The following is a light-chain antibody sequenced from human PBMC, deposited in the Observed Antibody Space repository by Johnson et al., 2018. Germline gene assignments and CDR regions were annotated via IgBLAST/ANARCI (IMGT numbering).Light chain of an antibody. CDR3: GTWDSSLSAGNV. CDR2: ENN. Sequence: QSLLTQPPSVSAAPGQKVTISCSGSSSNIGNNYVSWYQQLPGTAPKLLIYENNKRPSGIPDRFSGSKSGTSATLGITGLQTGDEADYYCGTWDSSLSAGNVFGTGTKVTFL. J-gene: IGLJ1*01. V-gene: IGLV1-51*02. CDR1: SSNIGNNY.